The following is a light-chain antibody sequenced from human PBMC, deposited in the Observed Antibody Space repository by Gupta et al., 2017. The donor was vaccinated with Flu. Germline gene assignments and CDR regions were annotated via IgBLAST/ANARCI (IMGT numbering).Light chain of an antibody. V-gene: IGLV8-61*01. CDR1: SGAVVSTYS. CDR2: DID. J-gene: IGLJ2*01. CDR3: LLYRGGGVYV. Sequence: QVVVPQEPSVSASHGGTVTLTCGLTSGAVVSTYSPSWYQQTPGQPPRPLMYDIDSRFPGVPDRFSGSIRSYRAALTITGVQAEDQSHYYCLLYRGGGVYVFGEGTKLTVV.